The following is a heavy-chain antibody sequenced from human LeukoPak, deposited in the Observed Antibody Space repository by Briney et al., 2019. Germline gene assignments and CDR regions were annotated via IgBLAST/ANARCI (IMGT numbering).Heavy chain of an antibody. J-gene: IGHJ3*02. D-gene: IGHD3-22*01. Sequence: SETLSLTCAVYGGSFSGYYWSWIRQPPGKGLEWIGETNHSGSTNYNPSLKSRVTISVDTSKNQFSLKLSSVTAADTAVYYCARQDYYDSSGYYDAFDIWGQGTMVTVSS. V-gene: IGHV4-34*01. CDR3: ARQDYYDSSGYYDAFDI. CDR2: TNHSGST. CDR1: GGSFSGYY.